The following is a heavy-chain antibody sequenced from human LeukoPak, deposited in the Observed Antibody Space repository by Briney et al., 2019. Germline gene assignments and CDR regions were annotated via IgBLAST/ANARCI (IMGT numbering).Heavy chain of an antibody. CDR3: ARPRGRGINASFYSAFEV. J-gene: IGHJ4*01. CDR2: MHPDSGVT. Sequence: ASVKVSCKASGYTFSATDFAIHWVRPAPGQGLEWMGWMHPDSGVTGYQQKFRGRVTLTSDTSTATSYMEIIGLQSGDTATYFCARPRGRGINASFYSAFEVWGQGTLVIVSS. V-gene: IGHV1-2*02. D-gene: IGHD2/OR15-2a*01. CDR1: GYTFSATDFA.